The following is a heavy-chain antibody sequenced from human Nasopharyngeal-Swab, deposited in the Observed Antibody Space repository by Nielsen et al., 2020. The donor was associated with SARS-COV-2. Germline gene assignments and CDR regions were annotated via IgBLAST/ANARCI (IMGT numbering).Heavy chain of an antibody. Sequence: SETLSLTCAVYGGSFSGYYWSWIRQPPGKGLEWIGEINHSGSTNYNPSLKSRVTISVDTSKNQFSLKLSSVTAADTAVYYCARDVLYGDFYYYYGMDVWGQGTTVTVSS. D-gene: IGHD4-17*01. V-gene: IGHV4-34*01. CDR1: GGSFSGYY. CDR3: ARDVLYGDFYYYYGMDV. J-gene: IGHJ6*02. CDR2: INHSGST.